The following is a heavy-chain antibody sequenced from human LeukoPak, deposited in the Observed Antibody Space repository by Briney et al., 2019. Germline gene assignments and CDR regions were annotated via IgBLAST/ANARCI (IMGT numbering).Heavy chain of an antibody. Sequence: SETLSLTCTVSGGSISSYYWSWIRQPPGKGLEWIGYIYYSGSTNYNPSLKRRVTISVDTSKNQFSLKLSSVTAADTAVYYCARGYQKIYGDYYFDYWGQGTLVTVSS. J-gene: IGHJ4*02. CDR1: GGSISSYY. CDR2: IYYSGST. D-gene: IGHD4-17*01. CDR3: ARGYQKIYGDYYFDY. V-gene: IGHV4-59*01.